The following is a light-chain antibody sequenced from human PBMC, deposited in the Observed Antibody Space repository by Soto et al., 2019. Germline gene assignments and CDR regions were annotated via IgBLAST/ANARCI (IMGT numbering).Light chain of an antibody. Sequence: QSALTQPPSVSGSPGQSITISCTGTSSDVGAYNYVSWYRQHPGKAPKLVIYEVSNRPSGISSRFSGSKSGNTASLTISGLQAEDEADYYCSSYTQFSTVVFGGGTKLTVL. CDR2: EVS. CDR1: SSDVGAYNY. V-gene: IGLV2-14*01. CDR3: SSYTQFSTVV. J-gene: IGLJ3*02.